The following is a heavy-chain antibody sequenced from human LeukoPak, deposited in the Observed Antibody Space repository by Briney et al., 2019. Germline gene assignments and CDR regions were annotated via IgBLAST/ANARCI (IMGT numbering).Heavy chain of an antibody. J-gene: IGHJ6*04. Sequence: GGSLRLSCVVSGFSFSDSYMTWIRQTPGKGLEWLAYISGSGSDIYYADSVKGRFTISRDNAKNSLYLQMNSLRAEDTAVYYCAELGITMIGGVWGKGTTVTISS. D-gene: IGHD3-10*02. CDR1: GFSFSDSY. CDR3: AELGITMIGGV. V-gene: IGHV3-11*04. CDR2: ISGSGSDI.